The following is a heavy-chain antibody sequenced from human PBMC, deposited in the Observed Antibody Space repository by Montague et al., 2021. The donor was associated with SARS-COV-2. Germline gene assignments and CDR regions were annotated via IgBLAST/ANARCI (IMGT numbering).Heavy chain of an antibody. CDR2: ILSGGRT. CDR1: GFTVSTFD. J-gene: IGHJ4*02. V-gene: IGHV3-23*03. CDR3: TKDCDY. Sequence: SLRLXCAAAGFTVSTFDMTWVRQAPGKGLECVSVILSGGRTFYAASVMGRFTISRDDSTDTLYLHMNSLRGEDTAIYYCTKDCDYWGQGALVTVSS.